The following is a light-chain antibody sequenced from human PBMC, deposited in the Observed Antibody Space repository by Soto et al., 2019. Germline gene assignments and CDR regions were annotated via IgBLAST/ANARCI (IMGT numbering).Light chain of an antibody. CDR1: QSVGSSF. V-gene: IGKV3-20*01. Sequence: EIVLTQSPGSLSLSLGERGTLSCRASQSVGSSFFAWYQQKPDQAHRLLIYGASNRATGIPDRFSGSGSGTDFTLTISRLEPEDFAVYYCQQYVSSVTFGQGTKVEIK. CDR2: GAS. J-gene: IGKJ1*01. CDR3: QQYVSSVT.